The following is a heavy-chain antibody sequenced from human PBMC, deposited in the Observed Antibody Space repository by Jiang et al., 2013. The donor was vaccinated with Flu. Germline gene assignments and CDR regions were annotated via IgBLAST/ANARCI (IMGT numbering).Heavy chain of an antibody. V-gene: IGHV1-18*01. J-gene: IGHJ4*02. CDR3: ARGAKAVAGSPFWY. CDR2: ISAYNGNT. D-gene: IGHD6-19*01. CDR1: GYSFSNYG. Sequence: SGAEVKKPGASVKVSRKATGYSFSNYGITWVRQAPGQGLEWMGWISAYNGNTNYAQKLQGRVTMTTDTSTSTAYMELRSLRSDDTAVYYCARGAKAVAGSPFWYWGQGTLVTVSS.